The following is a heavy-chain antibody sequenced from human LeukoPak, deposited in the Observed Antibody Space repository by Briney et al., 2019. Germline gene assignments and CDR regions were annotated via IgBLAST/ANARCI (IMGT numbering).Heavy chain of an antibody. J-gene: IGHJ5*02. CDR2: INTNTGNP. V-gene: IGHV7-4-1*02. D-gene: IGHD3-9*01. CDR1: GYTFTSYA. Sequence: SVKVSCKASGYTFTSYAMNWVRQAPGQGLEWMGWINTNTGNPTYAQGFTGRFVFSLDTSVSTAYLQISSLKAEDTAVYYCARDKGYDILTGYYRGNWFDPWGQGTLVTVSS. CDR3: ARDKGYDILTGYYRGNWFDP.